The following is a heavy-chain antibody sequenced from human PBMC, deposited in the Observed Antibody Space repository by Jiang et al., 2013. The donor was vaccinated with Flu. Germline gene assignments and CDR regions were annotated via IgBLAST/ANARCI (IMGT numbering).Heavy chain of an antibody. V-gene: IGHV3-23*01. CDR2: ISGSGGST. D-gene: IGHD2-21*01. CDR1: GFPLSRYA. CDR3: AKMWSDYYYYMDV. Sequence: QLLESGGGLVQPGGSLRLSCAASGFPLSRYAMSWVRQAPGKGLEWVSAISGSGGSTYYADSVKGRFTISRDNSKNTLYLQMNSLRAEDTAVYYCAKMWSDYYYYMDVWGKGTTVTVSS. J-gene: IGHJ6*03.